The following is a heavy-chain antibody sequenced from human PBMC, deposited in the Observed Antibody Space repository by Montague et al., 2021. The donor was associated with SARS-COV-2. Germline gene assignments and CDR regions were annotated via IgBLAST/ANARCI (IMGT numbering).Heavy chain of an antibody. D-gene: IGHD3-10*01. J-gene: IGHJ6*02. CDR3: ARPFRDSGAWYGMDV. CDR2: ISKISDYI. CDR1: GSTFSSYS. V-gene: IGHV3-21*01. Sequence: SLRLSCAASGSTFSSYSINWVCQAPGKGLEWVSSISKISDYIYYADSVKGRFTISRDNAKNSLYLQMNSLGAEDTAVYYCARPFRDSGAWYGMDVWGQGILVTVS.